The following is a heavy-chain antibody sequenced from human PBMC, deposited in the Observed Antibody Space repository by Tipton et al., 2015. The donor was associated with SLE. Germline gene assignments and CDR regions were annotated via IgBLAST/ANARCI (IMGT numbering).Heavy chain of an antibody. V-gene: IGHV4-59*02. D-gene: IGHD3-16*01. CDR2: IYNSGGT. Sequence: TLSLTCTVSGGSVNTYYWSWIRQPPGKGLEWIGYIYNSGGTNYNPSLKSRVTISVDTSQNQFSLKLSSVTAADTAVYYCARTDGGGATYFDRWGQGILVTVSS. CDR1: GGSVNTYY. CDR3: ARTDGGGATYFDR. J-gene: IGHJ4*02.